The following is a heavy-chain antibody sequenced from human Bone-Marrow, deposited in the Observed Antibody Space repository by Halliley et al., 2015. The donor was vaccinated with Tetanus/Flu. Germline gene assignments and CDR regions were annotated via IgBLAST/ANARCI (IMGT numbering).Heavy chain of an antibody. J-gene: IGHJ6*02. V-gene: IGHV3-43*02. D-gene: IGHD5-18*01. CDR3: GKALYSSGLVYYYGLDV. CDR2: SGDGVNI. Sequence: SGDGVNIFYADSVKGRFTISRDNSKNSLFLQMNGLRIEDTAHYYCGKALYSSGLVYYYGLDVWGQGTTVAVSS.